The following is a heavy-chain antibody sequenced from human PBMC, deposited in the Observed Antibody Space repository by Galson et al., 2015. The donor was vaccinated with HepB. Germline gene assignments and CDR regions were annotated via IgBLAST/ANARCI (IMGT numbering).Heavy chain of an antibody. CDR2: ISTSNGDT. V-gene: IGHV1-18*01. CDR3: ARGSSGADN. D-gene: IGHD6-25*01. CDR1: GYTCTSYV. Sequence: SVKVSCKASGYTCTSYVITWVRQAPGQGLEWMGRISTSNGDTKYAQKLQGRVTMTTDTSTSTAYLELRSLQSDDTDVYYCARGSSGADNWGQGSLVTVSS. J-gene: IGHJ4*02.